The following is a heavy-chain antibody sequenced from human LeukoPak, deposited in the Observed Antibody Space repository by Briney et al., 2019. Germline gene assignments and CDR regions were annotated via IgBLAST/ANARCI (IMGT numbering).Heavy chain of an antibody. CDR3: ARHVNWRSGQSWFDP. J-gene: IGHJ5*02. D-gene: IGHD3-10*01. CDR1: GYSFTSYW. CDR2: IDPSDSDT. V-gene: IGHV5-10-1*01. Sequence: GESLKISFQASGYSFTSYWISWARQMPGEGLEWMGRIDPSDSDTNYSPPLQGHVTMSADKSIGTAYLQWSSLKASDTAIYFCARHVNWRSGQSWFDPWGQGTLVTVSS.